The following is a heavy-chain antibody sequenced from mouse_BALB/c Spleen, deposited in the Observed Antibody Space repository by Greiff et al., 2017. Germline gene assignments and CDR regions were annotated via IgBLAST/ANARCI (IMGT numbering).Heavy chain of an antibody. CDR3: ARQGMITTFDY. CDR2: ISSGGGST. CDR1: GFAFSSYD. Sequence: DVQLVESGGGLVKPGGSLKLSCAASGFAFSSYDMSWVRQTPEKRLEWVAYISSGGGSTYYPDTVKGRFTISRDNAKNTLYLQMSSLKSEDTAMYYCARQGMITTFDYWGQGTLVTVSA. V-gene: IGHV5-12-1*01. D-gene: IGHD2-4*01. J-gene: IGHJ3*01.